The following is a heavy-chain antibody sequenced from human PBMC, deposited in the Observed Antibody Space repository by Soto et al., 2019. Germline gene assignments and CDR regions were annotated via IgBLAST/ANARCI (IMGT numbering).Heavy chain of an antibody. J-gene: IGHJ4*02. CDR1: GGTFNSFA. V-gene: IGHV1-69*06. D-gene: IGHD3-3*01. Sequence: SVKVSCKASGGTFNSFAFSWVRQAPGQGLEWMGGITPIVGTVNYAQKFQGRVTITADTSISTAHMELSSLRSDDTAVYYCVLLGVFDHWGPGTLVTVSS. CDR2: ITPIVGTV. CDR3: VLLGVFDH.